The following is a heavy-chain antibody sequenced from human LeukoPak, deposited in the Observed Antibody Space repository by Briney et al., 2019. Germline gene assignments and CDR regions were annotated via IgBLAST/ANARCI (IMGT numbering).Heavy chain of an antibody. D-gene: IGHD6-13*01. CDR2: ISAYNGNT. V-gene: IGHV1-18*01. Sequence: GSSVKVSCKASGGTFSSYAISWVRQAPGQGLEWMGWISAYNGNTNYAQKLQGRVTMTTDTSTSTAYMELRSLRSDDTAVYYCARVPSSILDWFDPWGQGTLVPVSS. J-gene: IGHJ5*02. CDR1: GGTFSSYA. CDR3: ARVPSSILDWFDP.